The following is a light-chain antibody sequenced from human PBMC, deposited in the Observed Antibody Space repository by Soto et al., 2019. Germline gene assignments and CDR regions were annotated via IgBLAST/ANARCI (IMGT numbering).Light chain of an antibody. CDR2: GAS. CDR3: QQYVNSRWT. J-gene: IGKJ1*01. CDR1: QSVSSNY. V-gene: IGKV3-20*01. Sequence: EIVVTQSPGTVSLSPGERATLSCRPSQSVSSNYLAWYQQRPGQAPRLLIYGASSRATGIPDRFSGSGSGTDFSLSISRVEPEDSAVYYCQQYVNSRWTFGQGTKV.